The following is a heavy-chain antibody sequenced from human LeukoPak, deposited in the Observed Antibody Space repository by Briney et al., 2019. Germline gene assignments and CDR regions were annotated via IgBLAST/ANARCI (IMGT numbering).Heavy chain of an antibody. V-gene: IGHV1-18*01. CDR3: ARDYMTTYGGVEYYYMDV. CDR2: ISLYNSHT. CDR1: GYTFINFG. J-gene: IGHJ6*03. Sequence: ASVKVSCKTSGYTFINFGITWVRQAPGRGLEWMGWISLYNSHTKYPQKVHDRVTMTTDNPTSTAYMELRSLRSADSAVYYSARDYMTTYGGVEYYYMDVWGKGTTVTVSS. D-gene: IGHD3-16*01.